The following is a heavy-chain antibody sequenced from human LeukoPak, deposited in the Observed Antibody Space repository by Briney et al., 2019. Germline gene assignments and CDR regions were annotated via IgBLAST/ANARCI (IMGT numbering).Heavy chain of an antibody. J-gene: IGHJ4*02. D-gene: IGHD4-17*01. V-gene: IGHV3-53*01. CDR3: ARADGDSWGQFDY. CDR2: IYDGDRS. Sequence: GGSLRLSCSASGFTVSSKYMTWVRQAPGEGLELVSVIYDGDRSFYADSVKGRFTISRDRSRNTLHLQMNSLRAEDTAVYYCARADGDSWGQFDYWGQGILVTVSS. CDR1: GFTVSSKY.